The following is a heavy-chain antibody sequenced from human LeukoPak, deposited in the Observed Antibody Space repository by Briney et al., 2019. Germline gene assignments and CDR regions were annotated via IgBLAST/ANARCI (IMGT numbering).Heavy chain of an antibody. CDR1: GYTFTIYG. CDR3: AREGNKDYYGSGSGNYYYYYMYV. D-gene: IGHD3-10*01. Sequence: ASVKVACKASGYTFTIYGISWVRQAPEQGLEWMGWISAYNGNTNYAQKLQGRVTMTTDTSTSTAYMDLRSLRSDDTAAYYCAREGNKDYYGSGSGNYYYYYMYVWGKGTTVTVSS. J-gene: IGHJ6*03. CDR2: ISAYNGNT. V-gene: IGHV1-18*01.